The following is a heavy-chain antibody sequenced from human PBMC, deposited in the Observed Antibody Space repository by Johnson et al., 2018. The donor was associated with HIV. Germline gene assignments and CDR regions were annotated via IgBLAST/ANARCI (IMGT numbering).Heavy chain of an antibody. CDR2: IYSGGST. V-gene: IGHV3-53*01. CDR1: GFTVSSNY. CDR3: ARDRAGGGYNYGAFDI. J-gene: IGHJ3*02. Sequence: RLVESGGGLIQPGGSLRLSCAASGFTVSSNYMSWVRQAPGKGLDWVSVIYSGGSTYYADFVKGRFTISRDNSKNTLYLQMNSLRAEDTAVYYCARDRAGGGYNYGAFDIWGQGTMVTVSS. D-gene: IGHD5-24*01.